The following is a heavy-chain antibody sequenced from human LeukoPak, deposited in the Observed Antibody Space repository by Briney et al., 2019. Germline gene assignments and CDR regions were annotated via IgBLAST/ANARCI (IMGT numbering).Heavy chain of an antibody. D-gene: IGHD3-10*01. V-gene: IGHV3-30*18. CDR3: AKEGWFGELSGY. J-gene: IGHJ4*02. CDR1: GFTFSSYG. CDR2: ISYDGSNK. Sequence: GGSLRLSCAASGFTFSSYGMHWVRRAPGKGLEWVAVISYDGSNKYYADSVKGRFTISRDNSKNTLYLQMNSLRAEDTAVYYCAKEGWFGELSGYWGQGTLVTVSS.